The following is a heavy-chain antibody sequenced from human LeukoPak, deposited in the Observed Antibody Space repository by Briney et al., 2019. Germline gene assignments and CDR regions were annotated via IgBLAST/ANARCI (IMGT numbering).Heavy chain of an antibody. CDR1: GGSMSSTKW. CDR2: IYHSGST. CDR3: ATSTVMNHYCFDY. Sequence: SETLSLTCAVSGGSMSSTKWWSWVRQPPGKGLEWIGEIYHSGSTNYNPSLKSRITVSVDKSKNQVSLNLTSVTAADTAVYYCATSTVMNHYCFDYWAQGTLVTVSS. D-gene: IGHD1-14*01. V-gene: IGHV4-4*02. J-gene: IGHJ4*02.